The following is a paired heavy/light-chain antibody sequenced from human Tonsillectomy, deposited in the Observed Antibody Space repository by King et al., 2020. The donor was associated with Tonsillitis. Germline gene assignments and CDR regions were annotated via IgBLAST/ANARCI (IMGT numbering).Heavy chain of an antibody. CDR1: GFTFKIYA. CDR2: ISGSSGST. D-gene: IGHD6-19*01. Sequence: EVQLLESGGGLVQPGGSLRLSCAASGFTFKIYAMSWVRQAPGKGLEWVSGISGSSGSTHYADSVKGRFTISRDNSKNTLYLQMKSLRAEDTALYYCAKDLKGIEVAGSRGFYYYYMDVWGEGTTVTVSS. CDR3: AKDLKGIEVAGSRGFYYYYMDV. V-gene: IGHV3-23*01. J-gene: IGHJ6*03.
Light chain of an antibody. CDR1: SSDVGTYDF. Sequence: QSALTQPASVSGSPGQSLTISCTGTSSDVGTYDFVSWYQQHPGKAPKLMIYDVSNRPSGVSYRFSGSKSGNTASLTISGLQAEDEADYFCSSYSSSSTLVFGTGTKVTVL. J-gene: IGLJ1*01. V-gene: IGLV2-14*01. CDR3: SSYSSSSTLV. CDR2: DVS.